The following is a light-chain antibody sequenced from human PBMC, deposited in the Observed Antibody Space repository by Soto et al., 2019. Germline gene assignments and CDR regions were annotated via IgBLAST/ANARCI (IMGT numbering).Light chain of an antibody. V-gene: IGKV3-15*01. CDR3: QQFRSYPLT. Sequence: EIVITHSPATLSVSPEERATLFCRASQSISSSLAWYQQKPGQAPRLLIYGAFTRATGIPARFSGSGSGTEFTLTISSLQSEDFAVYYCQQFRSYPLTFGGGTKVDIK. CDR2: GAF. J-gene: IGKJ4*01. CDR1: QSISSS.